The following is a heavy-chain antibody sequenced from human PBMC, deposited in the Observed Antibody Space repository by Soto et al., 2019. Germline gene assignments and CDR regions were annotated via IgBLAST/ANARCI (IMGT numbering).Heavy chain of an antibody. CDR3: SRVHLMYYDFWSGYFGFDP. CDR1: GFTFSSYW. V-gene: IGHV3-74*01. J-gene: IGHJ5*02. CDR2: INSDGSST. D-gene: IGHD3-3*01. Sequence: PGGSLRLSCAASGFTFSSYWMHWVRQAPGKGLVWVSRINSDGSSTSYADSVKGRFTISRDNAKNTLYQQMNSLRAEDTAVFYCSRVHLMYYDFWSGYFGFDPWGQGTLVTVSS.